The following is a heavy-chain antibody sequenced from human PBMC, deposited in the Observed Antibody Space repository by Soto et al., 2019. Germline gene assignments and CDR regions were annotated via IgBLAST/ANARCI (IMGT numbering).Heavy chain of an antibody. Sequence: PSETLSLTCAVYGGSFSGYYWSWIRQPPGKGLEWIGEINHSGSTNYNPSLKSRVTISVDTSKNQFSLKLSSVTAADTAVYYCARVRNSSDVDPRFDPWGQGTLVTVSS. D-gene: IGHD2-15*01. J-gene: IGHJ5*02. CDR1: GGSFSGYY. V-gene: IGHV4-34*01. CDR3: ARVRNSSDVDPRFDP. CDR2: INHSGST.